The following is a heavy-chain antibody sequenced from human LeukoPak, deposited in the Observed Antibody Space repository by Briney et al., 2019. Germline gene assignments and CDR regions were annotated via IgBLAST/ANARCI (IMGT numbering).Heavy chain of an antibody. V-gene: IGHV4-34*01. CDR2: INHSGRT. CDR1: GGSFFGSH. CDR3: ARDPTTVVTLPYYFDF. J-gene: IGHJ4*02. D-gene: IGHD4-23*01. Sequence: PSEPLSLTCAVSGGSFFGSHWNWIRQSPEKGLEWVGEINHSGRTNYNPSLKSRVTISVDTSKSQFFLKLTSVTAAGTAVYYCARDPTTVVTLPYYFDFWGQGTLVTVSA.